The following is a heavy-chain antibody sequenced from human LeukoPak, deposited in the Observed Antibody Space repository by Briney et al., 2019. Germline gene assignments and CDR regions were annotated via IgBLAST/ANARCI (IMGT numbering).Heavy chain of an antibody. J-gene: IGHJ4*02. CDR2: ISYDGSNK. Sequence: GGSLRLSCAASGFTFSSYATHWVRQAPGKGLEWVAVISYDGSNKYYADSVKGRFTISRDNSKNTLYLQMNSLRAEDTAVYYCARIVVVPAAIRGYFDYWGQGTLVTVSS. D-gene: IGHD2-2*02. CDR1: GFTFSSYA. V-gene: IGHV3-30-3*01. CDR3: ARIVVVPAAIRGYFDY.